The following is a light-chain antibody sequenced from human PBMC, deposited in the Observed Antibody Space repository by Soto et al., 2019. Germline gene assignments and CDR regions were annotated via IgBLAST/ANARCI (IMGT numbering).Light chain of an antibody. J-gene: IGKJ5*01. CDR1: RSVRSY. CDR2: DAS. CDR3: QQRYAWPPIT. V-gene: IGKV3-11*01. Sequence: EIVLTQSPATLSLSPGERATLSCRASRSVRSYLAWYQQKPGQAPRLLIYDASNRAAGLPARFSGSGSETNFTLTFSTLEPEDFAVYSCQQRYAWPPITFGQGTRLEIK.